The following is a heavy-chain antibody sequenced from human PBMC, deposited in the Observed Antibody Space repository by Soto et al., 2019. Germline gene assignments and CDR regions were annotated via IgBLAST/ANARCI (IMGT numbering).Heavy chain of an antibody. CDR3: ARDRGLALGPIGY. CDR1: GFTFSSYG. CDR2: IWYDGSNK. J-gene: IGHJ4*02. Sequence: QVQLVESGGGVVQPGRSLRLSCAASGFTFSSYGMHWVRQAPGKGLEWVAVIWYDGSNKYYADSVKGRFTISRDNSKNTLYLQMNSLRGEDTAVYYCARDRGLALGPIGYWGQGTLVTVSS. D-gene: IGHD1-26*01. V-gene: IGHV3-33*01.